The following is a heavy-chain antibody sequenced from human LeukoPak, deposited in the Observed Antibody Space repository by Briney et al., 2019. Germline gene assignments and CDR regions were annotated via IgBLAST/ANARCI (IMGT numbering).Heavy chain of an antibody. CDR1: GGSISSGGYY. J-gene: IGHJ4*02. V-gene: IGHV4-31*03. Sequence: SETLSLTCTVSGGSISSGGYYWSWIRQPPGKGLEWIGYIYYSGSTYYNPSLKSRVTISVDTSKNQFSLKLSSVTAADTAVYYCAREDVESSGGIDYWGQGTLVTVPS. CDR3: AREDVESSGGIDY. CDR2: IYYSGST. D-gene: IGHD1-26*01.